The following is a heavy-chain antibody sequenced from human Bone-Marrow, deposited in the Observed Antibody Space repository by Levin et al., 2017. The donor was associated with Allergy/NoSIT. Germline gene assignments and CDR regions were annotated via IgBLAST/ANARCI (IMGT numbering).Heavy chain of an antibody. D-gene: IGHD6-13*01. J-gene: IGHJ4*02. V-gene: IGHV1-18*01. CDR2: ISANNGDT. Sequence: ASVKVSCKASGYTFTSYGITWVRQAPGQGLEWMGWISANNGDTNYAQKLRDRLTMTTDTSTSTAYMELRSLRSDDTAVYYCARVRPIAAGGLRDFWGQGTLVTVSS. CDR1: GYTFTSYG. CDR3: ARVRPIAAGGLRDF.